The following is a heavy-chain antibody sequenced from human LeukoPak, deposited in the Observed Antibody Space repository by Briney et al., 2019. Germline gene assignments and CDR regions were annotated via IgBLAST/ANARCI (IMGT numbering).Heavy chain of an antibody. CDR3: AKDIWPTVTIPGRTYFDY. V-gene: IGHV3-30*02. CDR1: EFTFSRYG. CDR2: IRYDGSNK. D-gene: IGHD4-17*01. J-gene: IGHJ4*02. Sequence: GGSLRLSCAASEFTFSRYGMHWVRQAPGKVLEWVAFIRYDGSNKYYADSVKGRFTISRDNSRNTLYMQMNSLRAEDTAVYYCAKDIWPTVTIPGRTYFDYWGQGTLVTVSS.